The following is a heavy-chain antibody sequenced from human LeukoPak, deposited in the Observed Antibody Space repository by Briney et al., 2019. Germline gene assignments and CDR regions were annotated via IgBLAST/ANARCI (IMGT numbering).Heavy chain of an antibody. CDR2: IYYSGST. J-gene: IGHJ3*02. CDR3: ARTVAAPFAAFDI. V-gene: IGHV4-28*01. CDR1: GYSISSSNW. Sequence: SDTLSLTCAVSGYSISSSNWWGWIRPPPGKGLEWIGYIYYSGSTYYNPSLKSRVTMSVDTSKNQFSLKLSSVTAVDTAVYYCARTVAAPFAAFDIWGQGTMVTASS.